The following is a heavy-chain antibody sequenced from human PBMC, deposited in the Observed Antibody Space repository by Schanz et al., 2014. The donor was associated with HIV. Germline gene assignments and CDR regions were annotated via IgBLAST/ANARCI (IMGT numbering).Heavy chain of an antibody. Sequence: VQLVESGGGVVQPGRSLRLSCVASGFTFSNYAMSWVRQAPGKGLEWVSGISGSGGATYYADSVKGRFTISRDNSKHTLYLQMNSLRAEDTAVFYCAKSGNGRSLDFWGQGTLLTVSS. J-gene: IGHJ4*02. D-gene: IGHD3-10*01. CDR3: AKSGNGRSLDF. CDR1: GFTFSNYA. V-gene: IGHV3-23*04. CDR2: ISGSGGAT.